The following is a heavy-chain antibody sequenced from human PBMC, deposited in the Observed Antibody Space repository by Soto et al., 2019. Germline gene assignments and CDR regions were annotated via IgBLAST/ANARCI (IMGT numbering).Heavy chain of an antibody. CDR2: ISSSSSTI. D-gene: IGHD3-10*01. J-gene: IGHJ6*02. V-gene: IGHV3-48*01. CDR3: AREGITMVRGAVYYYYGMDV. Sequence: GGSLRLSCAASGFTFSTYSMNWVRQAPGKGLEWVSYISSSSSTIFYTDSVKGRFTVSRDNAKNSLYLQMNSLRAEDTAVYYCAREGITMVRGAVYYYYGMDVWGQGTTVTVSS. CDR1: GFTFSTYS.